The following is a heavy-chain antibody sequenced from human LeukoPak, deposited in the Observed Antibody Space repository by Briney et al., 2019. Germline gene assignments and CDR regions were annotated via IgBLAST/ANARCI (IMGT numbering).Heavy chain of an antibody. D-gene: IGHD3-22*01. V-gene: IGHV1-58*02. Sequence: SVKVSCKASGYTFTSYAMHWVRQARGQRLEWIGRIVVGSGNTNYAQKFQERVTITRDMSTSTAYMELSSLRSEDTAVYYCAAELEGDSSHFLDYWGQGTLVTVSS. CDR1: GYTFTSYA. J-gene: IGHJ4*02. CDR2: IVVGSGNT. CDR3: AAELEGDSSHFLDY.